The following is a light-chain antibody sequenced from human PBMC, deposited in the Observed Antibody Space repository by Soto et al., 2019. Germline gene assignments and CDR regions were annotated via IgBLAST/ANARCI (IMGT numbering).Light chain of an antibody. Sequence: DIVMTQSPDSLAVSLGERATINCKSSQSVLYSSNNKNYLAWYHQNPGQPPKLLIYWASTRESGVPDRFSGSGSGTDFTLTISSLQAEDVAVYYCQQFYNTPFTFGPGTKVDIK. CDR3: QQFYNTPFT. V-gene: IGKV4-1*01. CDR2: WAS. J-gene: IGKJ3*01. CDR1: QSVLYSSNNKNY.